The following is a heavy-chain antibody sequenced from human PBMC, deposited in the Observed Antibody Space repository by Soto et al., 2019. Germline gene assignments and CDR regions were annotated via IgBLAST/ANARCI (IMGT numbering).Heavy chain of an antibody. CDR3: ARHSGYDPFDY. CDR1: GGSISSYY. Sequence: SEALSLTCTVSGGSISSYYWSWIRQPPGKGLEWIGYIYYSGSTNYNPSLKSRVTISVDTSKNQFSLKLSSVTAADTAVYYCARHSGYDPFDYWGQGTLVTVSS. D-gene: IGHD5-12*01. J-gene: IGHJ4*02. CDR2: IYYSGST. V-gene: IGHV4-59*08.